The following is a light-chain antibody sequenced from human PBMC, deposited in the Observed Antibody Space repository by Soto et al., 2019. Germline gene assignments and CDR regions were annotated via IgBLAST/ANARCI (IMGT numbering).Light chain of an antibody. V-gene: IGKV3-20*01. J-gene: IGKJ1*01. CDR1: QSVSRTS. CDR3: QQYDTSPPT. Sequence: EIVLTQSPGTLSLSPGERATLSCRASQSVSRTSLAWYQQKPGHIPRLLIYDASGRAIGIPDRFSGSGSGTDFTLTISRLEPEDSAVYYCQQYDTSPPTFGQGTKVEIK. CDR2: DAS.